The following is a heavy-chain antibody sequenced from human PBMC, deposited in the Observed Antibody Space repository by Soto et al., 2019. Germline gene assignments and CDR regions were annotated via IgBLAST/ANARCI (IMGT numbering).Heavy chain of an antibody. D-gene: IGHD3-10*01. Sequence: QLQLMQSGGEAKNPGASVKVSCEASGYSFSTYAISWLRQAPGQGLEWMGWITPNNGYTNYAQKFQGRLILTTDIPSSTAHMGMTSRRYDETAMYYCATANGSGVDPWGPGTRVSVSA. J-gene: IGHJ5*02. CDR3: ATANGSGVDP. V-gene: IGHV1-18*01. CDR2: ITPNNGYT. CDR1: GYSFSTYA.